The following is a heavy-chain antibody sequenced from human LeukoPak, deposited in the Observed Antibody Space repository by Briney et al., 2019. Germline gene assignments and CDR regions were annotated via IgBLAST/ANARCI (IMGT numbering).Heavy chain of an antibody. J-gene: IGHJ4*02. Sequence: GASVKVSCKASGYTFTGYYMHWVRQAPGQGLEWMGWINPNSGGTNYAQKFQGRVTMTRDASISTAYMELSRLRSDDTAVYYCARGGGGYSSSWYGHFDYWGQGTLVTVSS. CDR1: GYTFTGYY. CDR3: ARGGGGYSSSWYGHFDY. V-gene: IGHV1-2*02. D-gene: IGHD6-13*01. CDR2: INPNSGGT.